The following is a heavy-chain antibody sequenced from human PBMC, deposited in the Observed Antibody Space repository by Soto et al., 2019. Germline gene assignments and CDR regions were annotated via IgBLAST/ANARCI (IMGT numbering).Heavy chain of an antibody. CDR3: AKSARTMVRGWYYYYYIDV. V-gene: IGHV3-23*01. CDR1: GFTFSSYA. CDR2: ISGSGGST. Sequence: GGSLRLSCAASGFTFSSYAMSWVRQAPGKGLEWVSAISGSGGSTYYADSVKGRFTISRDNSKNTLYLQMNSLKAEDTAVYYCAKSARTMVRGWYYYYYIDVWGKGTTVTVSS. D-gene: IGHD3-10*01. J-gene: IGHJ6*03.